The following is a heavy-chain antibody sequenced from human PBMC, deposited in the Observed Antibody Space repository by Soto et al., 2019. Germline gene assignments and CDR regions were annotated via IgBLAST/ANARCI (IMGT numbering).Heavy chain of an antibody. CDR2: VSSDGSKK. J-gene: IGHJ4*02. D-gene: IGHD6-19*01. CDR1: GFTFSNYG. V-gene: IGHV3-30*03. CDR3: ATDGPGKQSLVEYYFDY. Sequence: QVQLVESGGGVVQPGRSLRLSCAASGFTFSNYGMNWVRQAPGKGLEWVAVVSSDGSKKYYVDSVKGRFTISRDNSKNTLFLQMDSLTGEDTAVYYCATDGPGKQSLVEYYFDYWGQGTSVTVSS.